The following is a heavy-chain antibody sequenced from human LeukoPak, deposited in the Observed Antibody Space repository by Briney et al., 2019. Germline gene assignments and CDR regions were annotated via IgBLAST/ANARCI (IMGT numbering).Heavy chain of an antibody. D-gene: IGHD3-22*01. V-gene: IGHV1-2*02. Sequence: ASVKVSCKASGYTFTGYYMHWVRQAPGQGLEWMGWINPNSGGTNYAQKFQGRVTMTEDTSISTAYMELSRLRSDDTAVYYCARGDYYDSSGYYSYFDYWGQGTLVTVSS. CDR2: INPNSGGT. CDR3: ARGDYYDSSGYYSYFDY. CDR1: GYTFTGYY. J-gene: IGHJ4*02.